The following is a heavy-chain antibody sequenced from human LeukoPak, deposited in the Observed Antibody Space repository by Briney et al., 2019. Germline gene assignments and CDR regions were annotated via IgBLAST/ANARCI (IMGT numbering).Heavy chain of an antibody. Sequence: ASVKVSCKASGYTFTSYYMHWVRQAPGQGLEWMGGIIPIFGTAKYAQKFQGRVTITADESTSTAYMELSSLRSEDTAMYYCAREGTTDNWFDPWGQGTLVTVS. J-gene: IGHJ5*02. CDR1: GYTFTSYY. CDR3: AREGTTDNWFDP. V-gene: IGHV1-69*13. CDR2: IIPIFGTA. D-gene: IGHD1-1*01.